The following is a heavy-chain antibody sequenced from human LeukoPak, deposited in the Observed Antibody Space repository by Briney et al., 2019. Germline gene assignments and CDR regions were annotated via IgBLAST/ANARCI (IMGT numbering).Heavy chain of an antibody. CDR1: GGSITNYY. Sequence: AETLSLTCTVSGGSITNYYWSWIRQPPGKELEWIGYIYYSGSTNYNPSLKSRVTISVDTSKNQFSLKLSSVTAADTALYYCARASSYYYVDYWGQGTLVTVSS. J-gene: IGHJ4*02. CDR2: IYYSGST. D-gene: IGHD3-10*01. CDR3: ARASSYYYVDY. V-gene: IGHV4-59*01.